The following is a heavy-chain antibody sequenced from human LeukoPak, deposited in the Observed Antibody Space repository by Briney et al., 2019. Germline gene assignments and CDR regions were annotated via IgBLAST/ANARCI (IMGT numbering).Heavy chain of an antibody. D-gene: IGHD1-14*01. V-gene: IGHV3-33*07. J-gene: IGHJ4*02. CDR2: VWYDGNNK. CDR1: GFTFINYG. CDR3: ARDPDRSGFDF. Sequence: GGSLRLSCAASGFTFINYGMYWVRQAPGKGLEWVATVWYDGNNKYYADSVRGRSTISRDNSKNMVFLHMNSLRVEDTAIYYCARDPDRSGFDFWGQGTLLTASS.